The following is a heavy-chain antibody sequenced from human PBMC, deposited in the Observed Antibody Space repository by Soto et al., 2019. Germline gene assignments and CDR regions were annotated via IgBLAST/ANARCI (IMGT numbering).Heavy chain of an antibody. Sequence: PSETLSLTCAGSYYSISSGYYWGWIRQPPGKGLEWIGSIHHTGNTYYNPSLKSRVTISVDTSKNQFSLKLSSVTAADTAVYFCARDTPGLAETNWFEPWGQGTLVTVSS. CDR3: ARDTPGLAETNWFEP. V-gene: IGHV4-38-2*02. D-gene: IGHD2-15*01. CDR1: YYSISSGYY. CDR2: IHHTGNT. J-gene: IGHJ5*02.